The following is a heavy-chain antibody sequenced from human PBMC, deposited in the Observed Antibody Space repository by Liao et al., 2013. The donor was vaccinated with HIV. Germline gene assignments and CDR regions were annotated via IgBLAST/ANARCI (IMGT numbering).Heavy chain of an antibody. J-gene: IGHJ4*02. V-gene: IGHV4-34*10. CDR1: GGSIRNDF. CDR3: ARLDSTIFGVVILRDY. D-gene: IGHD3-3*01. Sequence: QLQESGPGLVKPSETLSLTCTVSGGSIRNDFWSWIRQPPGKGLEWIGEINHSGSTNYNPSLKSRVTISVDTSKNQFSLKLRSVTAADTAVYYCARLDSTIFGVVILRDYWGQGTVVTVSS. CDR2: INHSGST.